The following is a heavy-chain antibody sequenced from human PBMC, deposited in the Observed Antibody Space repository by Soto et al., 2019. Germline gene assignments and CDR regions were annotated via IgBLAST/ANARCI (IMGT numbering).Heavy chain of an antibody. J-gene: IGHJ6*02. CDR1: GGSISGYH. D-gene: IGHD3-22*01. Sequence: SETLSLTCSISGGSISGYHWNWIRQTPGKGVEWIGYFHNSGNPKYSSSLKSRVTISVDMSEKQSSLKLTSVTAADTAVYWCAIEGYSSRYYYYYGMDVWGQGTTVTVS. CDR3: AIEGYSSRYYYYYGMDV. CDR2: FHNSGNP. V-gene: IGHV4-59*13.